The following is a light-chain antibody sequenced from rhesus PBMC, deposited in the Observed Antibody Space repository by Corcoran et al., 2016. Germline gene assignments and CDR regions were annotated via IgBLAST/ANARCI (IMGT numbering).Light chain of an antibody. Sequence: DIVLTQTPLSLPVTPGEPASISCRSSQSLLHSNGYSYLFWNLQKPGQSPQLLFYLGSIRALGVPDRFRASGSGTDFTREISRVEAEDVGIYYCLQDIQVPLTFGGGTKVEIK. V-gene: IGKV2-91*01. CDR1: QSLLHSNGYSY. J-gene: IGKJ4*01. CDR3: LQDIQVPLT. CDR2: LGS.